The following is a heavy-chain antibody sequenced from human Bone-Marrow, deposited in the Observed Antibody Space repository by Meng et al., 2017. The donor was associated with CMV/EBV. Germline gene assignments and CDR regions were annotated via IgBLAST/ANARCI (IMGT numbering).Heavy chain of an antibody. CDR1: GFTFSSYD. V-gene: IGHV3-21*04. CDR2: ISRDGDFI. D-gene: IGHD3-10*01. J-gene: IGHJ1*01. CDR3: ARPAYGSGNYYSH. Sequence: GGSLRLSCVTSGFTFSSYDMAWVRQAPGRGLEWVSSISRDGDFIYYPDSVKGRFTTSRDRSTNILYLHMNSLRVDDTAVYYCARPAYGSGNYYSHCGQGTLVTVSS.